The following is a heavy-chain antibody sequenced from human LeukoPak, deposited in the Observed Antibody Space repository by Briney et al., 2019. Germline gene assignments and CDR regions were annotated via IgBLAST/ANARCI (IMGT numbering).Heavy chain of an antibody. Sequence: RSSETLCLTCTVSGVSISSYYWSWVRQPPGKGLEWVWYIYYSGSTNYNPSLKSRVTISVDTSKNQFSLKLSSVTAADTAVYYCARHVEIAVAGPIDYWGQGTLVTVSS. D-gene: IGHD6-19*01. V-gene: IGHV4-59*08. CDR2: IYYSGST. CDR1: GVSISSYY. CDR3: ARHVEIAVAGPIDY. J-gene: IGHJ4*02.